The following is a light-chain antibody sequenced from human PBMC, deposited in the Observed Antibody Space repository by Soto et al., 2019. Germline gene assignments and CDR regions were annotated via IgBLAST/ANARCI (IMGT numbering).Light chain of an antibody. V-gene: IGLV1-47*02. J-gene: IGLJ2*01. CDR1: SSNIESNW. Sequence: QSVVTQAPSVSGTPGQRVTIFCSGSSSNIESNWVYWYQQLPGTAPKLLIYNNNQRPSWVPDRFSGSKSGTSASLAITGLRSDDEADYYCATWDDDLYTPIIGGGTKLTVL. CDR3: ATWDDDLYTPI. CDR2: NNN.